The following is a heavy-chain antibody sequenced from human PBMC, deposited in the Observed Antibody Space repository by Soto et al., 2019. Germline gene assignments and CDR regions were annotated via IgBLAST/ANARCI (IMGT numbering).Heavy chain of an antibody. CDR2: IYPGDSDT. V-gene: IGHV5-51*01. J-gene: IGHJ6*02. Sequence: PGESLKISCKASGYIFTLYWIGWVRQMPGKGLEWMGIIYPGDSDTRYSPSFQGQVTISADKFISTASLQWSSLKASDTAVYYCARQSPTPGYYYFSYGMDVWGQGTTVTVSS. CDR3: ARQSPTPGYYYFSYGMDV. CDR1: GYIFTLYW. D-gene: IGHD4-17*01.